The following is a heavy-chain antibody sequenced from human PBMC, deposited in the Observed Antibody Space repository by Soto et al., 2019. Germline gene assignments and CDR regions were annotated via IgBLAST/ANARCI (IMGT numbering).Heavy chain of an antibody. V-gene: IGHV3-33*06. CDR1: GVTFSSHG. Sequence: PGGSLRLSCVASGVTFSSHGIHWVRQAPGKGLEWVAGIWYDGSKRYYLGSVKGRFTISRDNSKNTVNLQMNSLRAEDTAVYYCAKSIAVAPGWIDPWGQGTLVTVSS. D-gene: IGHD6-19*01. CDR3: AKSIAVAPGWIDP. J-gene: IGHJ5*02. CDR2: IWYDGSKR.